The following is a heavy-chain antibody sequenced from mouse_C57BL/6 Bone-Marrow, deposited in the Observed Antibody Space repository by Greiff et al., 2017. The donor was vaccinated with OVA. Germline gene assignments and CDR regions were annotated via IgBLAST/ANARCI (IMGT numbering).Heavy chain of an antibody. J-gene: IGHJ2*01. CDR3: TRGALLTGHFDY. CDR1: GYTFTDYE. D-gene: IGHD4-1*01. Sequence: LQESGAELVRPGASVTLSCKASGYTFTDYEMHWVKQTPVHGLEWIGAIDPETGGTAYNQKFKGKAILTADKSSSTAYMELRSLTSEDSAVYYCTRGALLTGHFDYWGQGTTLTVSS. V-gene: IGHV1-15*01. CDR2: IDPETGGT.